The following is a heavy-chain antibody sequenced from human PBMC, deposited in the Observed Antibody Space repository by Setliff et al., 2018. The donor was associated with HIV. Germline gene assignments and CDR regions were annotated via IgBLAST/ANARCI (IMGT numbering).Heavy chain of an antibody. CDR3: TTGTRLVD. CDR2: IRSKAYGGTT. Sequence: GGSLRLSCTASGFTFGDYALSWVRQAPGKGLEWVGFIRSKAYGGTTEYAASVKGRFTISRDDSKSITYLQMKSLKTEDTAVYYCTTGTRLVDWGQGALVTVSS. D-gene: IGHD2-21*01. J-gene: IGHJ4*02. CDR1: GFTFGDYA. V-gene: IGHV3-49*04.